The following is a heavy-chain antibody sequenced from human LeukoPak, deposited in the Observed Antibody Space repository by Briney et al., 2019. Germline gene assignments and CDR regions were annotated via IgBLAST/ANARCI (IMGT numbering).Heavy chain of an antibody. V-gene: IGHV1-2*02. CDR2: INANGGVT. CDR1: GYTFIDQY. Sequence: ASVKVPCKASGYTFIDQYVHWVRQAPGQGLEWMGWINANGGVTKYAQRFKDRVTLTRATSISTAYMELRSLTVNDTAIYYCAKGRSAVPDFWGQGTLVTVSS. D-gene: IGHD6-19*01. CDR3: AKGRSAVPDF. J-gene: IGHJ4*02.